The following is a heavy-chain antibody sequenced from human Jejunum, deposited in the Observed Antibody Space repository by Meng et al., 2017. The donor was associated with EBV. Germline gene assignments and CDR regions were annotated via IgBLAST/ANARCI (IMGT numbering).Heavy chain of an antibody. CDR3: ARRDSRGGFYDS. CDR1: GFTLSDYW. J-gene: IGHJ4*02. Sequence: EVQLVAAGGGLVQPGGSLRLSCVVSGFTLSDYWMHWVRQVPGKGLLWVSRSNSDETSISYAESVKGRFSMSRDNAKNTLFLQMNSLTVEDTAVYYCARRDSRGGFYDSWGQGTLVTVSS. V-gene: IGHV3-74*01. D-gene: IGHD2-15*01. CDR2: SNSDETSI.